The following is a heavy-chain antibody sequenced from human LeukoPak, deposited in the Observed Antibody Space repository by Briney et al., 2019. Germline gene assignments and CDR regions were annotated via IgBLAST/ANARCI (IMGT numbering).Heavy chain of an antibody. V-gene: IGHV1-2*02. J-gene: IGHJ4*02. CDR2: INPNSGGT. Sequence: ASVKVSCKASGYTFTGYYMHWVRQAPGQGLEWMGWINPNSGGTNYAQKFQGRVTMTRDTSTSTVYMELSSLRSEDTAVYYCASVSMVRGRPFDYWGQGTLVTVSS. D-gene: IGHD3-10*01. CDR1: GYTFTGYY. CDR3: ASVSMVRGRPFDY.